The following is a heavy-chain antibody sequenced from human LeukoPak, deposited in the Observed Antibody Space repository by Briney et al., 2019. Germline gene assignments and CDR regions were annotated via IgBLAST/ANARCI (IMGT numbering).Heavy chain of an antibody. CDR3: ARGGGHSYGFVFDP. Sequence: SETLSLTCTVSGASINTYYWSWIRQPPGKGLEWIGEINHSGSTNYNPSLKSRVTISVDTSKNQFSLKLSSVTAADTAVYYCARGGGHSYGFVFDPWGQGTLVTVSS. CDR2: INHSGST. J-gene: IGHJ5*02. CDR1: GASINTYY. D-gene: IGHD5-18*01. V-gene: IGHV4-34*01.